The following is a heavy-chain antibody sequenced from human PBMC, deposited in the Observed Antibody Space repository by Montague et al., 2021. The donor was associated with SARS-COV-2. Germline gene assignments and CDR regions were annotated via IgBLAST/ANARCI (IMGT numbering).Heavy chain of an antibody. V-gene: IGHV4-59*01. D-gene: IGHD2-15*01. J-gene: IGHJ4*02. CDR2: IYYSGST. Sequence: SETLSLTCSVSGGSIRTDYWRRIRLHPGKEREWYGDIYYSGSTNYNPSLKSRVTISIDTSKDQLSLELSSVTAADMAVYYCASPGGYCTGGSCYYVYWGQGTLVTVSS. CDR3: ASPGGYCTGGSCYYVY. CDR1: GGSIRTDY.